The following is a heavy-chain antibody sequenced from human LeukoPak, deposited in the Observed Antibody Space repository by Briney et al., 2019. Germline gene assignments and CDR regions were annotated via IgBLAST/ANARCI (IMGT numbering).Heavy chain of an antibody. Sequence: SETLSLTCAVYGGSFSGYYWSWIRQPPGKGLEWIGEINHGGSTNYNPSLKSRVTISVDTSKNQFSLKLSSVTAADTAVYYCARSKNFRGYSYGSEYFQHWGQGTLVTVSS. CDR2: INHGGST. D-gene: IGHD5-18*01. V-gene: IGHV4-34*01. CDR1: GGSFSGYY. CDR3: ARSKNFRGYSYGSEYFQH. J-gene: IGHJ1*01.